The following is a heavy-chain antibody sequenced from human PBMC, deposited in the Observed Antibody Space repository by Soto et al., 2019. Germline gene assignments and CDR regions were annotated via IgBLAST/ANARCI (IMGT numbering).Heavy chain of an antibody. CDR3: ARDPQYSTIWYRSKRWFDP. CDR2: TYYMSKYYH. V-gene: IGHV6-1*01. Sequence: SQTLSLCCANSRDSVSRKSAAWNWIRQSPARGLECQGRTYYMSKYYHDYAVSVKSRITINPDTSKNQFSLQLNSVSPEDTAVYYCARDPQYSTIWYRSKRWFDPWGPGTRVTVSS. J-gene: IGHJ5*02. D-gene: IGHD6-13*01. CDR1: RDSVSRKSAA.